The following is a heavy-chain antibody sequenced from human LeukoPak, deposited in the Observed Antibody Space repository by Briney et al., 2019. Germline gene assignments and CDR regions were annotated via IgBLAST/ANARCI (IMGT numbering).Heavy chain of an antibody. CDR2: FDPEDGET. CDR3: ATSPRIVVVPAAMIRWFDP. V-gene: IGHV1-24*01. Sequence: ASVKVSCKVSGYTLTELSMHRVRQAPGKGLEWMGGFDPEDGETIYAQKFQGRVTMTEDTSTDTAYMELSSLRSEDTAVYYCATSPRIVVVPAAMIRWFDPWGQGTLVTVSS. D-gene: IGHD2-2*01. CDR1: GYTLTELS. J-gene: IGHJ5*02.